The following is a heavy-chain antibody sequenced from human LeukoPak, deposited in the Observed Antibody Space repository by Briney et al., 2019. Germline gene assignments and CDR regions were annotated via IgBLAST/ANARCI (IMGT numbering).Heavy chain of an antibody. V-gene: IGHV4-34*01. CDR2: INQSGTA. Sequence: SETLSLTCAVYGGSFSGYYWTWIRQPPGKGLEWIGEINQSGTADYNPSLKSRVTLSVDTSKNQFSLKLSSVTAADTAVYYCARGVVIAPQTFDYWGQGTLVTVSS. CDR3: ARGVVIAPQTFDY. J-gene: IGHJ4*02. D-gene: IGHD2-21*01. CDR1: GGSFSGYY.